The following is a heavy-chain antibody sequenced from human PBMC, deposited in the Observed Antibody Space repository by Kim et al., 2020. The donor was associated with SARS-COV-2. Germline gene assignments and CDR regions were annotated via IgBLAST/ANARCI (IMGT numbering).Heavy chain of an antibody. V-gene: IGHV3-64*01. Sequence: TNSVTGRFTISRDNSKNTLYLQMGSLRADDMAVYYCAREAGVAARRDAFDMWGQGTMVTVSS. J-gene: IGHJ3*02. D-gene: IGHD6-6*01. CDR3: AREAGVAARRDAFDM.